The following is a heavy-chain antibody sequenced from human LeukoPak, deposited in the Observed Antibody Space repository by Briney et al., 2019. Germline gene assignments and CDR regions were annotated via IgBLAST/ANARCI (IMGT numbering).Heavy chain of an antibody. D-gene: IGHD3-3*01. V-gene: IGHV4-61*02. Sequence: SETLSLTCTVSGGSISSGSYYWSWIRQPAGKGLEWIGRIYTSGSTNYNPSLKSRVTISVDTFKNQFSLKLSSVTAADTAVYYCARDTYDFWSGYSKNWFDPWGQGTLVTVSS. J-gene: IGHJ5*02. CDR3: ARDTYDFWSGYSKNWFDP. CDR1: GGSISSGSYY. CDR2: IYTSGST.